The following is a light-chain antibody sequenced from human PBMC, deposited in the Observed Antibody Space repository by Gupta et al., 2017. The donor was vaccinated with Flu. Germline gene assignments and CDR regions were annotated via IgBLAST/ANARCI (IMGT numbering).Light chain of an antibody. CDR1: TSNIGSDY. Sequence: QSVLTQPPSASGTPGQRVTISCSGSTSNIGSDYVYWYQQLPGTAPKLLIYRNNQRPSGVPDRFSGSNSGTSASLAISGLRSEDEADYYCAAWDDSLSVWVFGGGTKLTVL. V-gene: IGLV1-47*01. CDR3: AAWDDSLSVWV. J-gene: IGLJ3*02. CDR2: RNN.